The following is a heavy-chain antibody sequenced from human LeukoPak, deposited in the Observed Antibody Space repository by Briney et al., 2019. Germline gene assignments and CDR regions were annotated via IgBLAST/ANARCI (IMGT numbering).Heavy chain of an antibody. CDR2: IYYSGST. Sequence: SETLSLTCTVSGGSISSGGYYWSWIRQHPGKGLEWIGYIYYSGSTYYNPSLKSRVTISVDTSKNQFSLSLSSVTAADTAVYYCARGRSYSYYYGMDVWGQGTTVTVSS. J-gene: IGHJ6*02. CDR3: ARGRSYSYYYGMDV. D-gene: IGHD3-10*01. CDR1: GGSISSGGYY. V-gene: IGHV4-31*03.